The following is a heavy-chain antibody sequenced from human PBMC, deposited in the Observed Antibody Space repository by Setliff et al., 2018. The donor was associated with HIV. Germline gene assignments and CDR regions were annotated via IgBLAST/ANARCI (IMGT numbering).Heavy chain of an antibody. Sequence: SETLSLTCAVSGGSISSSNWWSWVRQPPGKGREWIGEIYHSGSTNYNPSLKSRVTISVDKSKNQFSLKLSSVTAADTAVYYCARADEFWCGYIPYWGQGTRVTVSS. CDR3: ARADEFWCGYIPY. CDR2: IYHSGST. CDR1: GGSISSSNW. V-gene: IGHV4-4*02. J-gene: IGHJ1*01. D-gene: IGHD3-3*01.